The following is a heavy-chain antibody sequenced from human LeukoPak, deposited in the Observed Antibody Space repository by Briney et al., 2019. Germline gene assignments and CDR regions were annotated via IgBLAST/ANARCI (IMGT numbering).Heavy chain of an antibody. CDR1: GGSISSSSYY. CDR2: IYYSGST. CDR3: ARKDGDL. J-gene: IGHJ4*02. V-gene: IGHV4-39*07. Sequence: SETLSLTCKVSGGSISSSSYYWGWIRQPPGKGLEWIGIIYYSGSTNYNPSLKSRLTMSLDTSKNQFSLKLNSVTAADTAVYFCARKDGDLWGQGTLVTVSS.